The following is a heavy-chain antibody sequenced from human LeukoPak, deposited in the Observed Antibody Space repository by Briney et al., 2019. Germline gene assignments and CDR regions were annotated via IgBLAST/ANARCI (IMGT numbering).Heavy chain of an antibody. CDR2: ISHSGST. Sequence: PSETLSLTCAVYGGSFSGYYWSWIRQPLGRGLEWIGEISHSGSTNYNPSLKSRVTISVDTSKNRFSLRLSSVTAADTAVYYCARGRLSTVPYWGQGTLVTVSS. CDR3: ARGRLSTVPY. V-gene: IGHV4-34*01. J-gene: IGHJ4*02. D-gene: IGHD4-11*01. CDR1: GGSFSGYY.